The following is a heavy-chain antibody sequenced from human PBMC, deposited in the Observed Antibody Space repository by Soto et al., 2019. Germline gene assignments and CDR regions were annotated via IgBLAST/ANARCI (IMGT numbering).Heavy chain of an antibody. CDR1: GGTFSSYA. V-gene: IGHV1-69*13. Sequence: GASVKVSCKASGGTFSSYAISWVRQAPGQGLEWMGGIIPIFGTANYAQKFQGRVTITADESTSTAYMELSSLRSEDAAVYYCARDQSGGYANSPGVFWGQGTLVTVSS. CDR3: ARDQSGGYANSPGVF. CDR2: IIPIFGTA. J-gene: IGHJ4*02. D-gene: IGHD5-12*01.